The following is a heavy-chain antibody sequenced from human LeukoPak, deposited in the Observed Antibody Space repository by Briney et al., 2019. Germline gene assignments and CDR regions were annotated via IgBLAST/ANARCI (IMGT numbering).Heavy chain of an antibody. CDR2: ISSDGRVG. CDR1: GFSFGSYE. J-gene: IGHJ4*02. V-gene: IGHV3-48*03. D-gene: IGHD3-9*01. CDR3: ARDTLNGPFVISLDY. Sequence: PGGSLILSCAASGFSFGSYEMNWVRQAPGKGLEWVSHISSDGRVGRYVDSVRGRFTMSRDNAKNLLFLQMNGLRAEDTAVYYCARDTLNGPFVISLDYWGQGALVTVSS.